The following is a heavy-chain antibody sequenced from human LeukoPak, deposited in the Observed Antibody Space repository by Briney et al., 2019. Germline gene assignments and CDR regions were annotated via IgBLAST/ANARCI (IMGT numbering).Heavy chain of an antibody. J-gene: IGHJ6*02. D-gene: IGHD4-23*01. CDR2: IYYSGST. CDR3: ARQVTYYYYGMDV. Sequence: PSETLSLTCTVSGGSISSYYWSWIRQPPGKGLEWIGYIYYSGSTNYNPSLKSRVTISVDTSKNQFSLKLSSVTAADTAVYYCARQVTYYYYGMDVWGQGTTVTVSS. CDR1: GGSISSYY. V-gene: IGHV4-59*08.